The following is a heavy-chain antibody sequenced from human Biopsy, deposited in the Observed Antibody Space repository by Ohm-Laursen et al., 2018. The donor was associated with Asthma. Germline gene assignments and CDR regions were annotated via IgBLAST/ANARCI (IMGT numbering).Heavy chain of an antibody. J-gene: IGHJ4*02. V-gene: IGHV3-30*18. CDR3: AKDVFPGWELRRGPDY. CDR1: GFTFSNYG. CDR2: ISSDGSNK. Sequence: SLRLSCSASGFTFSNYGMHWVRQAPGKGLDWVAVISSDGSNKNYTDSVKGRFTISRDNSRNTLHLQMNSLRAENTAVYYCAKDVFPGWELRRGPDYWGQGTLVTVSS. D-gene: IGHD1-26*01.